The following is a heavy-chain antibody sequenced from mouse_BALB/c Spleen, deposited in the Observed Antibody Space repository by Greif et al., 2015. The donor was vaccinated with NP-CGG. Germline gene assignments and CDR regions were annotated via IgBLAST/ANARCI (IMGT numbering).Heavy chain of an antibody. CDR2: ISSGSSTI. CDR1: GFTFSSFG. V-gene: IGHV5-17*02. CDR3: ARGYYFDY. Sequence: DVMLVESGGGLVQPGGSRKLSCAASGFTFSSFGMHWVRQAPEKGLEWVAYISSGSSTIYYADTVKGRFTISRDNPKNTLFLQMTSLRSEDTAMYYCARGYYFDYWGQGTTLTVSS. J-gene: IGHJ2*01.